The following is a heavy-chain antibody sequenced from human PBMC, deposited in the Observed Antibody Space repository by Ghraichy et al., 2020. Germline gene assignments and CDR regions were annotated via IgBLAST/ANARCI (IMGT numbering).Heavy chain of an antibody. CDR1: GYTFTSYG. D-gene: IGHD6-19*01. CDR2: ISAYNGNT. CDR3: ARDHDLAVAGTFMVY. J-gene: IGHJ4*02. Sequence: ASVKVSCKASGYTFTSYGISWVRQAPGQGLEWMGWISAYNGNTNYAQKLQGRVTMTTDTSTSTAYMELRSLRSDDTAVYYCARDHDLAVAGTFMVYWGQGTLVTVSS. V-gene: IGHV1-18*04.